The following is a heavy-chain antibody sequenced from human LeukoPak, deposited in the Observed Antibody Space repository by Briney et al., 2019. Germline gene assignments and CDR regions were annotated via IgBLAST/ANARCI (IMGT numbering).Heavy chain of an antibody. D-gene: IGHD3-10*01. J-gene: IGHJ6*03. CDR2: ISWDGGST. CDR3: AKDGGKTYYYGSGSPPAYYYYMDV. CDR1: GFTFDDYA. Sequence: GGSLRLSCAASGFTFDDYAMHWVRQAPGKGLEWVSLISWDGGSTYYADSVKGRFTISRDNSKNSLYLQMNSLRAEDTALYYCAKDGGKTYYYGSGSPPAYYYYMDVWGKGTTVTFSS. V-gene: IGHV3-43D*04.